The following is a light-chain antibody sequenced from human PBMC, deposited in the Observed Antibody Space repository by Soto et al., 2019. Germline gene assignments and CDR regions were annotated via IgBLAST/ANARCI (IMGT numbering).Light chain of an antibody. CDR3: QQYNNLPVT. Sequence: DIQMTQSPSSLSASVGDRVTITCQASQDINNYLSWFQQTPGKAPKLLIYDASNLETGVPSRFSGSESAADFSFTISSLQPEDIATYYCQQYNNLPVTFGQGTKLEI. V-gene: IGKV1-33*01. CDR1: QDINNY. J-gene: IGKJ2*01. CDR2: DAS.